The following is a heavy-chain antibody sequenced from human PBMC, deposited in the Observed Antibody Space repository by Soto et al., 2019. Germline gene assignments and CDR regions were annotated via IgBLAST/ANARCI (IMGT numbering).Heavy chain of an antibody. Sequence: SETRSVTWSCSAGSFSSISYHYCSCFRQPPGKGLEWIGYISYSGSTSYNPSLKSRLIISVDTSQNQVSLKLASVTAADTAVYYCLTQGFGPLHGLVDVWGQGTTVT. CDR1: AGSFSSISYHY. CDR3: LTQGFGPLHGLVDV. CDR2: ISYSGST. V-gene: IGHV4-59*08. D-gene: IGHD3-10*01. J-gene: IGHJ6*02.